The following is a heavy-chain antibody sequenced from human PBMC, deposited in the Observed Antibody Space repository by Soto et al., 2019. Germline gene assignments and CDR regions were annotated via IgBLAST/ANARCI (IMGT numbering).Heavy chain of an antibody. J-gene: IGHJ4*02. CDR1: GYTFTSYY. Sequence: QVQLMQSGAEVKKPGASVPISCKASGYTFTSYYIHWVRQAPRQGLEWMAIINPSGGITNYAQKFQGRGTVTRDTSTSTVNMELSSLSSEDTAVYYCARDRTAADYWGQGTLVTVSS. CDR3: ARDRTAADY. V-gene: IGHV1-46*01. D-gene: IGHD2-21*02. CDR2: INPSGGIT.